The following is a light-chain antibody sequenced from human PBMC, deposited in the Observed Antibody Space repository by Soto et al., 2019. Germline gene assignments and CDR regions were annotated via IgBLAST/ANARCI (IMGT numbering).Light chain of an antibody. V-gene: IGLV1-44*01. CDR3: AAWDDSLNGLYV. J-gene: IGLJ1*01. CDR2: SNN. Sequence: QSVLTQPPSASGTPGQRVTISCSGSSSNIGSNTVNWYQQLPATAPKLLIYSNNQRPSGVPDRCSGSKSGTSAFLAISGLQSEDEADYYCAAWDDSLNGLYVFGTGTKVTVL. CDR1: SSNIGSNT.